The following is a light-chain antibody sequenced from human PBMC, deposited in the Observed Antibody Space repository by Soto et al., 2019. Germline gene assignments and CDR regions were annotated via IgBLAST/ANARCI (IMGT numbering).Light chain of an antibody. CDR3: AAWDDNLNGPV. J-gene: IGLJ1*01. V-gene: IGLV1-44*01. CDR1: SSNIGSNT. CDR2: ADD. Sequence: QSALTQPPSASGTTGQRVTISCSGSSSNIGSNTVNWYQQLPTTAPKLLIYADDQRPSGVPDRFSGSKSGTSASLAISGLQSEDEADYYCAAWDDNLNGPVSGTGTKVTVL.